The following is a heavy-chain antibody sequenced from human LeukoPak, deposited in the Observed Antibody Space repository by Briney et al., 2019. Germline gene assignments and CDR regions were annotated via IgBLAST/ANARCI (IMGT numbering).Heavy chain of an antibody. J-gene: IGHJ6*04. V-gene: IGHV3-23*01. D-gene: IGHD6-19*01. Sequence: GGSLRLSCAASGFTFSSYGMSWVRQAPGKGLEWDSAISGSGGSTYYADSVKGRFTISRDNSKNTLYLQMNSLRAEDTAVYYCAKDPTGYSSGWPEKRDVWGKGTTVTISS. CDR3: AKDPTGYSSGWPEKRDV. CDR2: ISGSGGST. CDR1: GFTFSSYG.